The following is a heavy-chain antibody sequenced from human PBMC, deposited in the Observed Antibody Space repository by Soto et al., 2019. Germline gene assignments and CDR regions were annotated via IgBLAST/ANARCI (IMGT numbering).Heavy chain of an antibody. CDR2: IIPIFGTA. D-gene: IGHD3-16*02. Sequence: QVQLVQSGAEVKKPGSSVKVSCKASGGTFSSYAISWVRQAPGQGLEWMGGIIPIFGTANYAQKFQGRVTITADESTSTAYMELSSLRSEDTAVYYCAWDYVWGSYPRYYFAYWGQGTLVTVSS. CDR3: AWDYVWGSYPRYYFAY. V-gene: IGHV1-69*12. J-gene: IGHJ4*02. CDR1: GGTFSSYA.